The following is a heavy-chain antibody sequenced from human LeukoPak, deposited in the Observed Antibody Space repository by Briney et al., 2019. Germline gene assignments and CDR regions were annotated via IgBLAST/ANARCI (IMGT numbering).Heavy chain of an antibody. Sequence: ASVKVSCKASGYTFTSYGINWVRQAPGQGLEWLGWLSGYTGHTNYVQKIQGRVTMTTDTSTNTAYMELRSLRSDDTAVYYCARGSGIAVAGVFDYWGQGSLVTVSS. D-gene: IGHD6-19*01. J-gene: IGHJ4*02. V-gene: IGHV1-18*04. CDR1: GYTFTSYG. CDR2: LSGYTGHT. CDR3: ARGSGIAVAGVFDY.